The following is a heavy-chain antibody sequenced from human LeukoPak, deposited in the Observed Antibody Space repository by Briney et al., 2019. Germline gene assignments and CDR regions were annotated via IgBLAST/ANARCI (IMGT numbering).Heavy chain of an antibody. D-gene: IGHD4-17*01. CDR2: ISRTGNST. V-gene: IGHV3-23*01. CDR1: GFTFSNYA. Sequence: PGGSLRLSCAASGFTFSNYAMSWVRQAPGKGLEWVSAISRTGNSTYYADSVKGRFTISRDNSKNTLYLQMNNLRAEDTAIYYCAKDTVTSLNWFDPWGQGTLVTVSS. CDR3: AKDTVTSLNWFDP. J-gene: IGHJ5*02.